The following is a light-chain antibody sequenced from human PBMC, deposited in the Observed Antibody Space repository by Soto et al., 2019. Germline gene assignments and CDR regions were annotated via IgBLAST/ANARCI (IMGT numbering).Light chain of an antibody. CDR3: QQRSPLT. CDR1: QSINRH. J-gene: IGKJ4*01. Sequence: EIVLTQSPATLSLSPGERATLSCRASQSINRHLAWYRQKPGQAPRLLIYDASNRATGIPARFSGSGSGTDFTLTISSLEPEDFAVYYCQQRSPLTFGGGTKVEIK. V-gene: IGKV3-11*01. CDR2: DAS.